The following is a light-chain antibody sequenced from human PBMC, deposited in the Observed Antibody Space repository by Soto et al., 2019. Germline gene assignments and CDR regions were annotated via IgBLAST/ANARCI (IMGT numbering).Light chain of an antibody. CDR2: GVS. CDR1: QSVSSSY. V-gene: IGKV3-20*01. J-gene: IGKJ4*01. Sequence: EIVLTQSPGTLSLSPGKRATLSCRASQSVSSSYLAWYQQKPGQTPRLLIHGVSSRATGIPDRFSGSGSGTDFTLTISRLEPEDFAVYYCQQYGSFPLTFGGGTKVEIK. CDR3: QQYGSFPLT.